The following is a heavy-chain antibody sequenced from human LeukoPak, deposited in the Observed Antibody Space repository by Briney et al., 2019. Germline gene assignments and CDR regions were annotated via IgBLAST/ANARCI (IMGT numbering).Heavy chain of an antibody. CDR3: AICRRSTICYVGFDD. Sequence: GGSLRLSCAASGFTFSSYVMSWVRQAPGKGLEWVSAIIGSGGSRYYADSVKGRFTVSRDNSKNTLYLQMNSLRAEDTAVYYCAICRRSTICYVGFDDRGQGTLVTVSS. CDR2: IIGSGGSR. D-gene: IGHD2-2*01. V-gene: IGHV3-23*01. CDR1: GFTFSSYV. J-gene: IGHJ4*02.